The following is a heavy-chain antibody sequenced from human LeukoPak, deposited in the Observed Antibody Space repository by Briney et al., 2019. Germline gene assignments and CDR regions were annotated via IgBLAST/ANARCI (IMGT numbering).Heavy chain of an antibody. CDR2: ISSSSSYI. CDR3: ARDRAYSGTFDY. CDR1: GFTFSSYS. V-gene: IGHV3-21*01. Sequence: PGGSLRLSCAASGFTFSSYSMNWVRQAPGKGLEWVSSISSSSSYIYYADSVKGRFTISRDNAKDSLYLQMNSLRAEDTAVYYCARDRAYSGTFDYWGQGTLVTVSS. D-gene: IGHD1-26*01. J-gene: IGHJ4*02.